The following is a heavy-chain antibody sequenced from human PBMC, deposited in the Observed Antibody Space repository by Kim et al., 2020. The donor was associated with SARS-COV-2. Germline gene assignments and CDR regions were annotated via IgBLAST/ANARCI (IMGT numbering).Heavy chain of an antibody. V-gene: IGHV3-23*01. D-gene: IGHD2-15*01. CDR2: ISGSGGST. CDR1: GFTFSSYA. J-gene: IGHJ4*02. Sequence: GGSLRLSCAASGFTFSSYAMSWVRQAPGKGLEWVSAISGSGGSTYYADSVKGRFTISRDNSKNTLYLQMNSLRAEDTAVYYCANARGYCSGGSCSSLLDYWGQGTLVTVSS. CDR3: ANARGYCSGGSCSSLLDY.